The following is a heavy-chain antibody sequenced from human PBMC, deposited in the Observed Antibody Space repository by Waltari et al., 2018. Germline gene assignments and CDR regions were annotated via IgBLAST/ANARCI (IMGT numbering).Heavy chain of an antibody. CDR1: GGPISSGSYH. CDR3: ARGIQLWTQGAVDY. V-gene: IGHV4-61*02. Sequence: QVQLQESGPGLVKPSQTLALPFTVAGGPISSGSYHWRWIRQPAGKGLEWIGRIYTSGSTNYNPSLKSRVTISVDTSKNQFSLKLSSVTAADTAVYYCARGIQLWTQGAVDYWGQGTLVTVSS. D-gene: IGHD5-18*01. J-gene: IGHJ4*02. CDR2: IYTSGST.